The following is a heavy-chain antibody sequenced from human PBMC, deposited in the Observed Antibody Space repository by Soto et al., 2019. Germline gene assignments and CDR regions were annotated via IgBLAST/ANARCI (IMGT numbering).Heavy chain of an antibody. D-gene: IGHD3-10*01. J-gene: IGHJ4*02. Sequence: QVQLVESGGGVVQPGRSLRLSCAASGFTFSSYGMHWVRQAPGKGLEWVAVIWYDGSNKYYADSVKGRFTISRDNSKNTLDLQMHSLRAEDTAVYYCARDERDSGSLDYWGQGTLVTVSS. CDR3: ARDERDSGSLDY. V-gene: IGHV3-33*01. CDR2: IWYDGSNK. CDR1: GFTFSSYG.